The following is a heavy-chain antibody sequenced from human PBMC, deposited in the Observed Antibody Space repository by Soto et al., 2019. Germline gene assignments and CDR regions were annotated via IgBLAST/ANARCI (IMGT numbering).Heavy chain of an antibody. CDR3: ARDARDVLRYFDLVPYYYYYYMDV. CDR2: IWYDGSNK. Sequence: HPGGSLRLSCAASGFTFSSYGMHWVRQAPGKGLEWVAVIWYDGSNKYYADSVKGRFTISRDNSKNTLYLQMNSLRAEDTAVYYCARDARDVLRYFDLVPYYYYYYMDVWGKGTTVTVSS. D-gene: IGHD3-9*01. CDR1: GFTFSSYG. J-gene: IGHJ6*03. V-gene: IGHV3-33*01.